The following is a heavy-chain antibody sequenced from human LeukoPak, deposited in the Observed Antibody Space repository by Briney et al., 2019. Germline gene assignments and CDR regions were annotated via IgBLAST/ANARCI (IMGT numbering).Heavy chain of an antibody. CDR3: ARVRSAYYFDY. V-gene: IGHV3-48*02. J-gene: IGHJ4*02. Sequence: GGSLRLSCAASGFTFSGYSMNRVRQAPGKGLEWVSFITTSGTVYYAESVKGRFTISRDNAKNSLYLQMSSLRDEDTAVYYCARVRSAYYFDYWGQGTLVTVSS. CDR2: ITTSGTV. CDR1: GFTFSGYS.